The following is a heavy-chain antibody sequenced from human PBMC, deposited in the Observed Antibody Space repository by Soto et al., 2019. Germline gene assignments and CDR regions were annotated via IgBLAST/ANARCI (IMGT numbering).Heavy chain of an antibody. CDR2: VFYSGST. CDR1: GDSISSTNYY. CDR3: VRHGNVPDRPFYYSGMDV. V-gene: IGHV4-39*01. Sequence: SETLSLTCSVSGDSISSTNYYWGWIRQPPGKGLEWVGTVFYSGSTYYSPSLKSRVTISLDKSKNQFSLSLTSVTAADTAVYYCVRHGNVPDRPFYYSGMDVWGQGTTVTVYS. J-gene: IGHJ6*02.